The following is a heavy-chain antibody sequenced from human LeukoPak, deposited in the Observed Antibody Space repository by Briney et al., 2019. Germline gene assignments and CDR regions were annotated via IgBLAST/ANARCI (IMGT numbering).Heavy chain of an antibody. V-gene: IGHV2-70*11. Sequence: ASGPTLVNPTQTLTLTCTFSGCSLSTSGMCVSWIRQPPGKALEWLARIDWDDDKYYSTSLKTRLTISKDTSKNQVVLTMTNMDPVDTATYYCARIHSDAAGIAAAAYYDYWGQGTLVTVSS. CDR3: ARIHSDAAGIAAAAYYDY. CDR1: GCSLSTSGMC. CDR2: IDWDDDK. D-gene: IGHD6-13*01. J-gene: IGHJ4*02.